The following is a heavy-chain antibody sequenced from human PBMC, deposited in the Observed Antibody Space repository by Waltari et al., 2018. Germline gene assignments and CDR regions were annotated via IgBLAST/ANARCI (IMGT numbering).Heavy chain of an antibody. CDR1: GFTFSSYS. Sequence: EVQLVESGGGLVKPGGSLRLSCAASGFTFSSYSMNWFGQAPGKGLEWVSSISSSSSYIYYADSVKGRFTISRDNAKNSLYLQMNSLRAEDTAVYYCARDGSGSYPLDYWGQGTLVTVSS. CDR3: ARDGSGSYPLDY. CDR2: ISSSSSYI. D-gene: IGHD3-10*01. V-gene: IGHV3-21*01. J-gene: IGHJ4*02.